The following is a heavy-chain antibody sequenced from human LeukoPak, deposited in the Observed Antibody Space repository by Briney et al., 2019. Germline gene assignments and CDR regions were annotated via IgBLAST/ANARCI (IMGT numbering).Heavy chain of an antibody. CDR2: IRYDGSNK. D-gene: IGHD3-22*01. CDR1: GFTFSSYG. CDR3: VRVLSGSWDWFDP. J-gene: IGHJ5*02. V-gene: IGHV3-30*02. Sequence: PGGSLRLSCAASGFTFSSYGMHWVRQAPGKGLEWVAFIRYDGSNKYYADSVKGRFTISRDNSKNTLYLQMNSLRAEDTALYHCVRVLSGSWDWFDPWGQGTLVTVSS.